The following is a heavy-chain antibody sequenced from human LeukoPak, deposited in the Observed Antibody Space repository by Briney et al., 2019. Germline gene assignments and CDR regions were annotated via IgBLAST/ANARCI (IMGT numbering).Heavy chain of an antibody. J-gene: IGHJ4*02. CDR3: ARRAYSSGWYVGY. CDR2: IYPGDSDT. CDR1: GYSFTSYW. Sequence: GESLEISCKGSGYSFTSYWTGWVCQMPGKGLEWMGIIYPGDSDTRYSPSFQGQVTISADKSISTAYLQWSSLKASDTAMYYCARRAYSSGWYVGYWGQGTLVTVSS. V-gene: IGHV5-51*01. D-gene: IGHD6-19*01.